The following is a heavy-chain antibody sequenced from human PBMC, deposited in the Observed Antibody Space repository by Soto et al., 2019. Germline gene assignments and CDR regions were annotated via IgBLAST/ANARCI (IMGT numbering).Heavy chain of an antibody. V-gene: IGHV5-51*01. Sequence: GESLKISCKGSGYNFSSQWIAWVRQKPGKGLEWMGIVYPGDAETRYSPSFQGQVTMSADKSIDTAYLQWSSLKASDTAIYYCAKSEVLDIWGQGTMVTISS. J-gene: IGHJ3*02. CDR2: VYPGDAET. CDR1: GYNFSSQW. CDR3: AKSEVLDI.